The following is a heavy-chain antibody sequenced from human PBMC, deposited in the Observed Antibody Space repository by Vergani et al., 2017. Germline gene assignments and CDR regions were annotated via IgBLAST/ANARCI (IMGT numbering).Heavy chain of an antibody. CDR1: GGSISSGGYS. V-gene: IGHV4-30-2*01. D-gene: IGHD6-19*01. CDR2: IYHSGST. CDR3: AREHRPDSSGWSGRYYYYYGMDV. Sequence: QLQLQESGSGLVKPSQTLSLTCAVSGGSISSGGYSWSWIRQPPGKGLEWIGYIYHSGSTYYNPSLKSRVTISLDRSTNQFSLKLSSVTAADTAVYYCAREHRPDSSGWSGRYYYYYGMDVWGQGTTVTVSS. J-gene: IGHJ6*02.